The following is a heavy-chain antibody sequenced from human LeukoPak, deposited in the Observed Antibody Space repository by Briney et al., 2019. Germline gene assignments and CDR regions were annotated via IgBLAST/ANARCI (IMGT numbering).Heavy chain of an antibody. V-gene: IGHV3-53*01. CDR1: GFTVSSNY. CDR2: IYSGGST. CDR3: AREGYDYVWGSYSL. Sequence: GGSLRLSCAASGFTVSSNYMSWVRQAPGKGLEWVSVIYSGGSTYYADSVKGRITISRDNSKNTLYLQMNSLRAEDTAVYYCAREGYDYVWGSYSLWGQGTLVTVSS. J-gene: IGHJ4*02. D-gene: IGHD3-16*01.